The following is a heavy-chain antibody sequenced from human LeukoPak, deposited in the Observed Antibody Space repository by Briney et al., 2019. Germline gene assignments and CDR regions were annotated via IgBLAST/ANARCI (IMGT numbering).Heavy chain of an antibody. D-gene: IGHD4-17*01. Sequence: PSETLSLTCAVYGGSFSGYYWSWIRQPPGKGLEWIGYIYSSGSTNYNPSLKSRVTISVDTSKNQFSLRLSSVTAADTAVYYCARGGTVKNGMDVWGQGTTVTVSS. CDR3: ARGGTVKNGMDV. V-gene: IGHV4-4*08. J-gene: IGHJ6*02. CDR2: IYSSGST. CDR1: GGSFSGYY.